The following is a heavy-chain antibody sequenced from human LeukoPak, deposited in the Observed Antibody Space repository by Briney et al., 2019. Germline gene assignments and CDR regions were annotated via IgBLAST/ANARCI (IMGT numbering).Heavy chain of an antibody. CDR1: GFTFNNYA. Sequence: GGSLRLSCAASGFTFNNYAMSWVREAPGKGLGWVSSISASGGSIYYADSVKGRFTISRDNSKNTLYLQMNSLRVEDTAVYYCAKDALRTSGWYYFDNWGQGALVAASS. CDR3: AKDALRTSGWYYFDN. CDR2: ISASGGSI. D-gene: IGHD6-19*01. J-gene: IGHJ4*02. V-gene: IGHV3-23*01.